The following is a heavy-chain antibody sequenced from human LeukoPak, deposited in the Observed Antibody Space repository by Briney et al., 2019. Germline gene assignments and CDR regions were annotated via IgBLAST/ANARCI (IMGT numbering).Heavy chain of an antibody. CDR3: ARDSYSYGYGGFDY. CDR2: IYSTGNT. D-gene: IGHD5-18*01. J-gene: IGHJ4*02. Sequence: SETLSLTCTVSGGSISSGDRYWSWIRPSPGKGLEWIGYIYSTGNTYSNPSLNSRVIISVDTSNNQFSLELNSVTAADTAVYYCARDSYSYGYGGFDYWGQGILVTVSS. CDR1: GGSISSGDRY. V-gene: IGHV4-30-4*01.